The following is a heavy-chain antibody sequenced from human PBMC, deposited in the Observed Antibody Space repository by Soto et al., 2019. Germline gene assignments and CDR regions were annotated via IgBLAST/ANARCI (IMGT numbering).Heavy chain of an antibody. CDR3: ANDLVDYVFDL. D-gene: IGHD4-17*01. CDR1: GFTFSTFG. CDR2: ISYDGSDK. Sequence: QVQLVESGGGVVQPGRSLRLSCAASGFTFSTFGMHWVRQAPGKGLEWVAVISYDGSDKFYADSVKGRFTISRDNTRNTLFLQMNSLRAEDTAVYYCANDLVDYVFDLWGQGTLVTVSS. V-gene: IGHV3-30*18. J-gene: IGHJ4*02.